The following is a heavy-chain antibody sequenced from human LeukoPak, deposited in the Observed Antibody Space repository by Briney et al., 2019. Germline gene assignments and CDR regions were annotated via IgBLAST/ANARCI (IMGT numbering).Heavy chain of an antibody. J-gene: IGHJ6*03. D-gene: IGHD1-26*01. V-gene: IGHV4-38-2*02. CDR2: IYHSGST. CDR3: ARVSTERRPGRQSRYYYYMDV. CDR1: GYSISSGYY. Sequence: PSETLSLTCTVSGYSISSGYYWGWIRQPPGKGLEWIGSIYHSGSTYYNPSLKSRVTISVDTSKNQFSLKLSSVTAADTAVYYCARVSTERRPGRQSRYYYYMDVWGKGTTVTVSS.